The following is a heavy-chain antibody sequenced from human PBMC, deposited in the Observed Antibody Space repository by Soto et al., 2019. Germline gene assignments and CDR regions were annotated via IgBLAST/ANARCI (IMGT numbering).Heavy chain of an antibody. CDR2: ISYTGDT. Sequence: ETLSLTCSVSGDSVSSDRYFWTWIRQPPGKGLEWIAYISYTGDTNYNPSLKSRVTISVDTSRNQFSLTLTSVTAADTAVYFCARIVVGATVDLWGQGSLVTVSS. CDR3: ARIVVGATVDL. D-gene: IGHD1-26*01. CDR1: GDSVSSDRYF. V-gene: IGHV4-61*01. J-gene: IGHJ5*02.